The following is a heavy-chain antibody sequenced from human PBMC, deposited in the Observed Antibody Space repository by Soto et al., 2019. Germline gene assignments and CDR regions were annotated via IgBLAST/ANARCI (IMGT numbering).Heavy chain of an antibody. Sequence: GGSLSLSCAASGFTFSSYAMSWVRQAPGKGLEWVSAISGSGGSTYYADSVKGRFTISRDNSKNTLYLQMNSLRAEDTAVYYCAKDYYDSSGYYPGGAFDIWGQGTMVTVSS. CDR1: GFTFSSYA. D-gene: IGHD3-22*01. CDR3: AKDYYDSSGYYPGGAFDI. CDR2: ISGSGGST. V-gene: IGHV3-23*01. J-gene: IGHJ3*02.